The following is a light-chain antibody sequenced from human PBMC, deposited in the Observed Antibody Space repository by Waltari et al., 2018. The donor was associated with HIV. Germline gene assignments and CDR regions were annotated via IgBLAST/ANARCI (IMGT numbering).Light chain of an antibody. CDR1: QSVLYSSNNKNY. V-gene: IGKV4-1*01. CDR2: WAS. J-gene: IGKJ2*01. Sequence: DIVMTQSPDSLAVSLGERATINCKSSQSVLYSSNNKNYLAWYQQKPGQPPKLLIFWASTRESGVPDRFSGSGSGTDFTLTISSLQAEDVAVYYCRQYYGSPYTFGQGTKLE. CDR3: RQYYGSPYT.